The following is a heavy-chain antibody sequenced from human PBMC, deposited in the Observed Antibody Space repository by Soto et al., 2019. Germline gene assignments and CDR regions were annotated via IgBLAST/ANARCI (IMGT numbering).Heavy chain of an antibody. D-gene: IGHD3-22*01. J-gene: IGHJ4*02. CDR1: GYTFTSYG. Sequence: QVQLVQSGAEVKKPGASVKVSCKASGYTFTSYGVSWVPQAPGQGLEWMGWISDYNGNTNYAQKLQGRVTMTTDTSTSTAYMELRNLRSDDTAVYYCARSGYYDSSGYYFDYWGRRTLVTVSS. CDR3: ARSGYYDSSGYYFDY. V-gene: IGHV1-18*01. CDR2: ISDYNGNT.